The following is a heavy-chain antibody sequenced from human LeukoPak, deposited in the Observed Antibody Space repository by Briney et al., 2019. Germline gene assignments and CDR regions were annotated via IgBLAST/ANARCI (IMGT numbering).Heavy chain of an antibody. J-gene: IGHJ4*02. V-gene: IGHV1-69*01. Sequence: SVKVSCKASGGTFSSYAISWVRQAPGQGLEWMGGIIPIFGTANYAQKFQGRVTITADESTSTAYMELRSLRSDDTAVFYCARGHRTAAYDSSGSDYWGQGTLVTVS. CDR3: ARGHRTAAYDSSGSDY. CDR1: GGTFSSYA. CDR2: IIPIFGTA. D-gene: IGHD3-22*01.